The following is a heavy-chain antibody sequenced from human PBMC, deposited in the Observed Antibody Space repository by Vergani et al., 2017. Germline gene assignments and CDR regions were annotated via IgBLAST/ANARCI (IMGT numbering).Heavy chain of an antibody. V-gene: IGHV1-46*03. CDR3: ARGDYGILTGYRY. CDR2: INHSGGHT. Sequence: QVQVVQSGAEVKKSGASVKVSCKTSVYTFSNYYMHWVRQAPGQGLEWMGIINHSGGHTNYAQKFQGRVTMTRDTSTSTVYMELSSLRSEDTAIYYCARGDYGILTGYRYWGQGTLVTVSA. CDR1: VYTFSNYY. J-gene: IGHJ4*02. D-gene: IGHD3-9*01.